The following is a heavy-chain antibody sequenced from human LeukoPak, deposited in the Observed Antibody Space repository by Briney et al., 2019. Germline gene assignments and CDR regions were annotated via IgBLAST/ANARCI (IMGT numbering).Heavy chain of an antibody. CDR2: ISDDGRRK. CDR3: AKRPSDYGDYVRYFDY. CDR1: GFSFISYG. J-gene: IGHJ4*02. Sequence: GESLRLSCAASGFSFISYGMHWVRQAPGKGLEWVGVISDDGRRKDYADSVKGRFTISRDNSKDTLYLQMNSLRAEDTAVYYCAKRPSDYGDYVRYFDYWGQGTLVTVSS. V-gene: IGHV3-30*18. D-gene: IGHD4-17*01.